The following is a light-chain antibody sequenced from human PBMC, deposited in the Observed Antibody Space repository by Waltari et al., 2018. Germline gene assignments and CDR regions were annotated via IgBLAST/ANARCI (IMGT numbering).Light chain of an antibody. CDR2: WAS. CDR1: QSLFYTSTNKNY. CDR3: QQVYSRPWT. Sequence: DIVMTQSPDSLAVSLGERATISCTPRQSLFYTSTNKNYLAWYQKKPGQPPILLVSWASTRESGVPDRFSGSGSETDFTLTINGLQAEDVAVYYCQQVYSRPWTFGQGTRV. J-gene: IGKJ1*01. V-gene: IGKV4-1*01.